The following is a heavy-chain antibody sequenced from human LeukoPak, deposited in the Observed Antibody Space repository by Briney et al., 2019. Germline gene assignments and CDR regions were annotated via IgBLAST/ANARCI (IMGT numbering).Heavy chain of an antibody. CDR1: GFTFSRYW. V-gene: IGHV3-74*01. Sequence: GGSLRLSCTASGFTFSRYWMHWVRQDPGKGLVWVSRINRDGSSTTYADSVKGRFTISRGNAKNTLYLQMNSLRAEDTAVYHCVRGSTSDWYPADYWGQGTLVTVSS. CDR2: INRDGSST. D-gene: IGHD6-19*01. J-gene: IGHJ4*02. CDR3: VRGSTSDWYPADY.